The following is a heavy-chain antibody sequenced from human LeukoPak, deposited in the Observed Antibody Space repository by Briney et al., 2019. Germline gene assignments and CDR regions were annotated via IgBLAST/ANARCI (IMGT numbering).Heavy chain of an antibody. CDR2: ISYDGSNE. CDR3: AREHYYDTSGYYRDFDV. J-gene: IGHJ3*01. V-gene: IGHV3-30-3*01. Sequence: LSLTCTVSGGSISSYTVHWVRQAPGKGLEWVALISYDGSNEYSADSVKGRFTISRDNSKSTLYLQMDSLRAEDTAVYYCAREHYYDTSGYYRDFDVWGQGTLVTVSS. D-gene: IGHD3-22*01. CDR1: GGSISSYT.